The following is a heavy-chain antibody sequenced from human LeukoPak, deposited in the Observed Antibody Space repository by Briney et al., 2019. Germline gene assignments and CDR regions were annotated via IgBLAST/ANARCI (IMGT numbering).Heavy chain of an antibody. Sequence: PAASVKVSCKGSGYSLTSYWIGWVRQMPGKGLEWMGIIYPGDSDTRYSPSFQGQVTISADKSISTAYLQWSSLKASDTAMHYCATGNWNYPFDYWGQGTLVTVSS. CDR1: GYSLTSYW. J-gene: IGHJ4*02. CDR2: IYPGDSDT. CDR3: ATGNWNYPFDY. V-gene: IGHV5-51*03. D-gene: IGHD1-7*01.